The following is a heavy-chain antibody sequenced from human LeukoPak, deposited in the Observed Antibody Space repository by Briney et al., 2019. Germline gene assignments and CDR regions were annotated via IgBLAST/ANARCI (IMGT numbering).Heavy chain of an antibody. D-gene: IGHD3-3*01. V-gene: IGHV1-18*01. Sequence: AATVKVSCKASGYTFTSYGISWVRQAPGQGLEWMGWISAYNGNTNYAQKLQGRVTMTTDTSTSTAYMELSSLRSEDTAVYYCARGRARSGYYTQRQYYFDYWGQGTLVTVSS. CDR1: GYTFTSYG. CDR3: ARGRARSGYYTQRQYYFDY. CDR2: ISAYNGNT. J-gene: IGHJ4*02.